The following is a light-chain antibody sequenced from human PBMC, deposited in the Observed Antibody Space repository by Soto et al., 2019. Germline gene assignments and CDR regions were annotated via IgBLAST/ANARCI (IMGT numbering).Light chain of an antibody. Sequence: DIVMTQSPDSLAVSLGERATINCKSSQSVLYSSNNKNYLAWYQQKPGQPPKLLIYWASTRESGVPDRFSGSGSGTDFTLTISSLQAEDVAVYYRQQHYSNPLAFGPGTKVDI. CDR1: QSVLYSSNNKNY. V-gene: IGKV4-1*01. CDR3: QQHYSNPLA. CDR2: WAS. J-gene: IGKJ3*01.